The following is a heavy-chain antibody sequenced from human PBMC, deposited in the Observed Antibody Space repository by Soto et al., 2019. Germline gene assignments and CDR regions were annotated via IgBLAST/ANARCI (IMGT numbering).Heavy chain of an antibody. Sequence: QVQLVQSGAEVKKPGSSVKVSCKASGGTFSSYTISWVRQAPGQGLEWMGRIIPILGIANYAQKFQGRVTITADKSTSTVYMELSSLRSEDTAVYYCASTPIVVTAMGYWGQGTLVTVSS. J-gene: IGHJ4*02. D-gene: IGHD2-21*02. CDR2: IIPILGIA. V-gene: IGHV1-69*02. CDR1: GGTFSSYT. CDR3: ASTPIVVTAMGY.